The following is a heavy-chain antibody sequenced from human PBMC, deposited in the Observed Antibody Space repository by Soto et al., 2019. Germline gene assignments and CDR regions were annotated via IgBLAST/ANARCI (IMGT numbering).Heavy chain of an antibody. V-gene: IGHV3-48*03. Sequence: GGSLRLSCAASGFTFSSYEMNWVRQAPGKGLEWVSYISSSGSTIYYADSVKGRFTISRDNAKNSLYLQMNSLRAEDTAVYYCARAGYLSAFDIWGQGTMVTVSS. CDR1: GFTFSSYE. J-gene: IGHJ3*02. CDR2: ISSSGSTI. CDR3: ARAGYLSAFDI. D-gene: IGHD1-1*01.